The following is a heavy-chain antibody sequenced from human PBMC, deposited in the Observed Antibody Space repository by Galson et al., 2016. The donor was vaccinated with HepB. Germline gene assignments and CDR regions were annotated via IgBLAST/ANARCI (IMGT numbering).Heavy chain of an antibody. J-gene: IGHJ2*01. CDR2: ISHDGSSK. D-gene: IGHD3-22*01. CDR1: GFTFSNYG. V-gene: IGHV3-30*18. CDR3: AKASYSSAYYHWYFDL. Sequence: SLRLSCAASGFTFSNYGLHWVRRAPGKGLEWVALISHDGSSKNFADSVKGRFTISRANSKNTLYLQMNSLGADDTAVYYCAKASYSSAYYHWYFDLWGRGNLVTVSS.